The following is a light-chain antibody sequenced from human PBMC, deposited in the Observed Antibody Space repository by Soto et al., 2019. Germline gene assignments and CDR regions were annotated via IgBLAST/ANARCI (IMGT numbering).Light chain of an antibody. CDR2: GAS. J-gene: IGKJ1*01. CDR3: QQYGSSPGT. Sequence: EIVMTQSPATLSVSPGERATLSCRASQSVRSSYLAWYQQKPGQAPRLLIYGASSRATGTPDRFSGSGSGTDFTLTISRLEPEDFAVYYCQQYGSSPGTFGQGTKVDI. CDR1: QSVRSSY. V-gene: IGKV3-20*01.